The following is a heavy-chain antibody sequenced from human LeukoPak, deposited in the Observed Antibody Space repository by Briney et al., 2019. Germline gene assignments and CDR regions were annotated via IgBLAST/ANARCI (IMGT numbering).Heavy chain of an antibody. Sequence: SETLSLTCTVSGGSISSSSYYWGWIRQPPGKGLEWIGSIYYSGSTYYNPSLKSRVTISVDTSKNQFSLKLSSVTAADTAVYYCASIAARDFDYWGQGILVTVSS. CDR1: GGSISSSSYY. CDR2: IYYSGST. CDR3: ASIAARDFDY. V-gene: IGHV4-39*07. D-gene: IGHD6-6*01. J-gene: IGHJ4*02.